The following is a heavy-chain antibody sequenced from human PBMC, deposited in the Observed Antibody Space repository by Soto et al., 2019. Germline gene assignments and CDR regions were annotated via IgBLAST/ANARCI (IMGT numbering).Heavy chain of an antibody. D-gene: IGHD2-8*02. CDR3: ARDKITGLFDY. J-gene: IGHJ4*02. CDR2: IYYSGST. V-gene: IGHV4-30-4*07. Sequence: SETLSLTCAVSGGSISSGCYSWSWIRQPPGKGLEWIGYIYYSGSTYYNPSLKSRVTISVDTSKNQFSLKLTSVTAADTAVYYCARDKITGLFDYWGQGTLVTVSS. CDR1: GGSISSGCYS.